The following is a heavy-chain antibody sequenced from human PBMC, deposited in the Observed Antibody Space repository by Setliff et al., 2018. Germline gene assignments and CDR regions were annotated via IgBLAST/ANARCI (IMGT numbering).Heavy chain of an antibody. D-gene: IGHD2-15*01. CDR3: ARTCSGSGCYAGLES. J-gene: IGHJ4*02. CDR1: GFSFNNSG. CDR2: ISFDGNTQ. Sequence: SGGSLRLSCAASGFSFNNSGMHWVRQAPGKGLEWVAIISFDGNTQYHADSVKGRFTISRDNSKNTLYLQMNTLRPQDTAVYYCARTCSGSGCYAGLESWGQGTPVTVSS. V-gene: IGHV3-30*03.